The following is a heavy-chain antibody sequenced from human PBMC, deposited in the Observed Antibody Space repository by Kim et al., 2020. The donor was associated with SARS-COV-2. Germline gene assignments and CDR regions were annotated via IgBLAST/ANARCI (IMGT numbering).Heavy chain of an antibody. Sequence: SETLSLTCAVYAGSLSGYYWSWIRQSPGKGLEWIGEINHSGSTTYSPSLKSRVTISIDTSKNQFSLKLISVTAADSAVYYCARGHIVSAGTFDPWGQGTPVTVSS. CDR1: AGSLSGYY. CDR2: INHSGST. J-gene: IGHJ5*02. V-gene: IGHV4-34*01. D-gene: IGHD6-13*01. CDR3: ARGHIVSAGTFDP.